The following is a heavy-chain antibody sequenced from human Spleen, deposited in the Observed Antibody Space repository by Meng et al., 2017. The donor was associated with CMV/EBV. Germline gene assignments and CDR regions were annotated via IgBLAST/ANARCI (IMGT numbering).Heavy chain of an antibody. Sequence: ASVQVSCKASGYTFTNSFIHWVRQAPGQGLEWVGIINPGRGTTDYAQKFQGRVTLTRDTSTSTVYMEVSSLRSEDTAVYYCARGEKLDYDMRYWGQGTLVTVSS. D-gene: IGHD3-9*01. CDR1: GYTFTNSF. CDR2: INPGRGTT. CDR3: ARGEKLDYDMRY. J-gene: IGHJ4*02. V-gene: IGHV1-46*01.